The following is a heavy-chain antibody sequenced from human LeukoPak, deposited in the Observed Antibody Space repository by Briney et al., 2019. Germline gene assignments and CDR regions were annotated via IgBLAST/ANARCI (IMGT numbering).Heavy chain of an antibody. D-gene: IGHD4-11*01. CDR1: GFTFDDYA. Sequence: GRSLRLTCAASGFTFDDYAMHWVRQAPGKGLEWVSGISWNSGSIGYADSVKGRFTISRDNAKNSLYLQMNSLRAEDTALYYCARVRRLDYSSFYFDYWGQGTPVTVSS. CDR2: ISWNSGSI. CDR3: ARVRRLDYSSFYFDY. V-gene: IGHV3-9*01. J-gene: IGHJ4*02.